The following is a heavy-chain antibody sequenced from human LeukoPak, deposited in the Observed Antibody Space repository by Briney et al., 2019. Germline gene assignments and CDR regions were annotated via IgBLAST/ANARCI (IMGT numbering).Heavy chain of an antibody. D-gene: IGHD4-17*01. CDR2: ISGDGSST. V-gene: IGHV3-74*01. CDR1: GFAFSSYW. J-gene: IGHJ4*02. Sequence: GGSLRLSCAASGFAFSSYWMHWVRQAPGRGLVWVSRISGDGSSTTYADSVKGRFTISRDNAKSTLFLQMNSLRAEDTAVYYCARADGGYRNFDYWGQGTLVTVSS. CDR3: ARADGGYRNFDY.